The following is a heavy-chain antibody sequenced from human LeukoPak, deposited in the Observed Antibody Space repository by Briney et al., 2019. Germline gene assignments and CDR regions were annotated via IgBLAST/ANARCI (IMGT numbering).Heavy chain of an antibody. J-gene: IGHJ3*02. CDR1: GYTFTSYA. D-gene: IGHD6-19*01. Sequence: ASVKVSCKASGYTFTSYAMHWVRQAPGQRLEWMGWINAGNGNTKYSQKFQGRVTITRDTSASTAYMELSSLRSEDTAAYYCAREKSSSGWPDDAFDIWGQGTMVTVSS. CDR3: AREKSSSGWPDDAFDI. V-gene: IGHV1-3*01. CDR2: INAGNGNT.